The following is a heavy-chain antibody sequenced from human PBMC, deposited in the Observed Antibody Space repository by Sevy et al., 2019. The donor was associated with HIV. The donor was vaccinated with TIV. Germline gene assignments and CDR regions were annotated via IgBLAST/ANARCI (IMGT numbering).Heavy chain of an antibody. D-gene: IGHD2-2*02. V-gene: IGHV3-23*01. CDR2: ISHSGGST. CDR3: AKGTLVVPAVIYYYYGMDV. J-gene: IGHJ6*02. Sequence: GGSLRLSCAASGFTFSSYAMNWLRQAPGKGLEWVSPISHSGGSTYYADSVKGRFTISRDNSKNTLYLQMNSLRAEDTAVYYCAKGTLVVPAVIYYYYGMDVWGQRTTVTVSS. CDR1: GFTFSSYA.